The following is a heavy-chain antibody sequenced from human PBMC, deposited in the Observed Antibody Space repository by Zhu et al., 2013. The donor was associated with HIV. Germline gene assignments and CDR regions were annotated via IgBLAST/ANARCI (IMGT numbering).Heavy chain of an antibody. CDR3: ARVRCINGVCYPDFDY. CDR2: INPNSGGT. D-gene: IGHD2-8*01. Sequence: QVQLVQPGAEVKKPGASVKVSCKASGYTFTGYYMHWVRQAPGQGLEWMGWINPNSGGTNYAQNFQGRVTMTRDTSISTAYMELSRLGSDDTAVYYCARVRCINGVCYPDFDYWGQGTLVTVSS. CDR1: GYTFTGYY. V-gene: IGHV1-2*02. J-gene: IGHJ4*02.